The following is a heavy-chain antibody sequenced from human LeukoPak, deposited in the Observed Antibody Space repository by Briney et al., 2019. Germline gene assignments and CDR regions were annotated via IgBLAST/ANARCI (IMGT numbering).Heavy chain of an antibody. CDR3: ARGGYYGSGNDFRFDP. Sequence: SEALSLTCTVSGGSISSYYWSWIRQSPGKGLECIGYIHYTGSTNYNPSLKSRVTISVETSKNQFSLKLKSVTAADTAVYYCARGGYYGSGNDFRFDPWGQGTLVTVSS. D-gene: IGHD3-10*01. V-gene: IGHV4-59*01. CDR2: IHYTGST. CDR1: GGSISSYY. J-gene: IGHJ5*02.